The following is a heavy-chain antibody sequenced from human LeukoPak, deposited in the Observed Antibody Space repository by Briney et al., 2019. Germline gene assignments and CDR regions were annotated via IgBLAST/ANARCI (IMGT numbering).Heavy chain of an antibody. V-gene: IGHV4-34*01. CDR3: ARVRYYYGSGSYYHALTYYYYGMDV. CDR2: INHSGST. CDR1: GGSFSGYY. Sequence: SSETLSLTCAVYGGSFSGYYWSWIRQPPGKGLEWIGEINHSGSTNYNPSLKSRVTISVDTSKNQFSLKLSSVTAADTAVYYCARVRYYYGSGSYYHALTYYYYGMDVWGQGNTVTVSS. J-gene: IGHJ6*02. D-gene: IGHD3-10*01.